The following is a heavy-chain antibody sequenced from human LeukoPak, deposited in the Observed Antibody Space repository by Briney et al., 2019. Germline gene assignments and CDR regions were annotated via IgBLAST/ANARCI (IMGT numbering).Heavy chain of an antibody. V-gene: IGHV3-23*01. D-gene: IGHD6-19*01. Sequence: GGSLRLSCAASGFTFPTYAINWVRRAPGRGLEWVSGISGGGDKAFYADSVNGRFTISRDNSKNTVSLQMSSLRAEDTAHYYCAKDLALAGTGGGCDVWGQGTSVAVSS. J-gene: IGHJ3*01. CDR2: ISGGGDKA. CDR3: AKDLALAGTGGGCDV. CDR1: GFTFPTYA.